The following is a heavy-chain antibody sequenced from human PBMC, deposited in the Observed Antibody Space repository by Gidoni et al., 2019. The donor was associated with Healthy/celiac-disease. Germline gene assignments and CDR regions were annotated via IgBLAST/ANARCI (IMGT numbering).Heavy chain of an antibody. Sequence: QVQLQESGPGLVKPSQTLSLTCTVSGGSISSGSYYWSWIRQPAGKGLEWIGRIYTSGSTNYNPSLKSRVTISVDTSKNQFSLKLSSVTAADTAVYYCARDQVGVFDYWGQGTLVTVSS. D-gene: IGHD3-16*01. CDR1: GGSISSGSYY. V-gene: IGHV4-61*02. CDR3: ARDQVGVFDY. J-gene: IGHJ4*02. CDR2: IYTSGST.